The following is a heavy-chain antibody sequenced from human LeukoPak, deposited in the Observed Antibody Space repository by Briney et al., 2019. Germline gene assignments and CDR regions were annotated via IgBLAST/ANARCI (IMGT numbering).Heavy chain of an antibody. V-gene: IGHV3-30-3*01. D-gene: IGHD1-26*01. CDR3: ARVGGGNYHPLDY. CDR1: AFTFSDHS. Sequence: GRSLRLSCAASAFTFSDHSMHWDRQAPGKGLEWVSSIAYDSSNTYYADSVKGRFTISRDNSKNTLYLQLSSLRIEDTAVYYCARVGGGNYHPLDYWGQGTLVTVSS. J-gene: IGHJ4*02. CDR2: IAYDSSNT.